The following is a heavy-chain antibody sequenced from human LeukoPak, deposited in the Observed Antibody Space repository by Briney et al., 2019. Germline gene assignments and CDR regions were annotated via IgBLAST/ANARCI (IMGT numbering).Heavy chain of an antibody. J-gene: IGHJ5*02. CDR1: GGTFSSYA. CDR2: MIPIFGTA. D-gene: IGHD3-3*01. Sequence: ASVKVSCKASGGTFSSYAISWVRQAPGQGLESMGRMIPIFGTANYAQKFQGRVTITTDESTSTAYMELSSLRSEDTAVYYCASHADYDFWSGYYSYNWFDPWGQGTLVTVSS. CDR3: ASHADYDFWSGYYSYNWFDP. V-gene: IGHV1-69*05.